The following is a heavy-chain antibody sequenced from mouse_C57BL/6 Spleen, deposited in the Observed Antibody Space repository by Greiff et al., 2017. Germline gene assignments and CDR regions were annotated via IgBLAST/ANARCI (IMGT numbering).Heavy chain of an antibody. CDR3: ARPYGYDQRYYFDY. V-gene: IGHV5-17*01. CDR2: ISSGSSTI. Sequence: DVQLVGSGGGLVKPGGSLKLSCAASGFTFSDYGMHWVRQAPEKGLEWVAYISSGSSTIYYADTVKGRFPISRDNAKNTLFLQMTSLRSEDTAMYYCARPYGYDQRYYFDYWGQGTTLTVSS. J-gene: IGHJ2*01. CDR1: GFTFSDYG. D-gene: IGHD2-2*01.